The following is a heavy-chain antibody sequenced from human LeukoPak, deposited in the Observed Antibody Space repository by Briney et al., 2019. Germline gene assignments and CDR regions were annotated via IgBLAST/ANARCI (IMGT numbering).Heavy chain of an antibody. D-gene: IGHD2-15*01. CDR2: ISSSGSTI. CDR3: ARGPRKVCSGGSCYGGWFDP. CDR1: GFTFSSYE. V-gene: IGHV3-48*03. J-gene: IGHJ5*02. Sequence: PGGSLRLSCAASGFTFSSYEMNWVRQAPGKGLEWVSYISSSGSTIYYADSVKGRFTISRDNAKNSLYLQMNSLRAEDTAVYYCARGPRKVCSGGSCYGGWFDPWGQGTLVTVSS.